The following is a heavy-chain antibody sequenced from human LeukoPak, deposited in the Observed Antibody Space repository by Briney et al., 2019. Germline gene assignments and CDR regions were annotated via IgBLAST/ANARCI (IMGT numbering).Heavy chain of an antibody. Sequence: GASVKVSCKTSGYTFTSYGLTWVRQAPGQGLEWVGWLSPYSGNTNYAQKVQGRVIMATDTSTSTAYMELRSLRSDDTAMYFCTRLGGYSPPSTGGNAFDIWGQGTMVTVSS. J-gene: IGHJ3*02. D-gene: IGHD6-25*01. CDR2: LSPYSGNT. CDR1: GYTFTSYG. V-gene: IGHV1-18*01. CDR3: TRLGGYSPPSTGGNAFDI.